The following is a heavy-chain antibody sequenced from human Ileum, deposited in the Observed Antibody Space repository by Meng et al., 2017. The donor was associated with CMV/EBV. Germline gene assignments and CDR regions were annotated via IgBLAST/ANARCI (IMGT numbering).Heavy chain of an antibody. D-gene: IGHD3-3*01. CDR3: ASAPPTYDFWAGDYFDY. V-gene: IGHV4-4*02. CDR2: IYHSGST. Sequence: GSFSSSIWWSWVRQPPGKGLEWIGEIYHSGSTNYNPSLKSRVTISVDKSKNQFSLKLSSVTAADTAVYYCASAPPTYDFWAGDYFDYWGQGTLVTVSS. J-gene: IGHJ4*02. CDR1: GSFSSSIW.